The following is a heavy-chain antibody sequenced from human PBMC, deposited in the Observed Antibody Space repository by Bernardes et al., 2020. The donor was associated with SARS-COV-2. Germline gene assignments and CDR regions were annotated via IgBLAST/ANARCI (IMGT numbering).Heavy chain of an antibody. Sequence: GGSLRLSCAASGFTFSNYWMHWVRQTPEKGLVWVSRLSGDGSSTNYADSVKGRFSISRDNAKNTVYLQMNSLRVEDTALYYCVRGSGNYYFDVWGQGILVTVSS. V-gene: IGHV3-74*01. J-gene: IGHJ4*02. CDR3: VRGSGNYYFDV. D-gene: IGHD1-26*01. CDR2: LSGDGSST. CDR1: GFTFSNYW.